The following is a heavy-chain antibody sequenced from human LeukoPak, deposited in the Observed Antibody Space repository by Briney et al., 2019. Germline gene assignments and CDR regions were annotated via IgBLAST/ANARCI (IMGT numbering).Heavy chain of an antibody. D-gene: IGHD6-13*01. CDR3: ATYLAAADH. Sequence: GGSLRLSCAASGFTLTTYAMTWVRQAPGKGLEWVSAISGNSDGKYYADSVRGRFTISRNNSRNTLFLQMNSLRAEDTAIYYCATYLAAADHWGQGTQVTVSS. CDR1: GFTLTTYA. CDR2: ISGNSDGK. J-gene: IGHJ4*02. V-gene: IGHV3-23*01.